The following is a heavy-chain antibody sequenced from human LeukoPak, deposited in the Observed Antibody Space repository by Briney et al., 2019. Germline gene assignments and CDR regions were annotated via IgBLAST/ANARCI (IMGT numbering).Heavy chain of an antibody. J-gene: IGHJ4*02. D-gene: IGHD5-12*01. CDR1: GFTFADFA. CDR3: ANGCTSSGYDLADY. Sequence: GGSLRLSCAASGFTFADFAMHWVRQAPGKGLEGVSGISWNGGTIVHADSVKGRFTISRDNAKNSLDLQMTSLRVADTALYYCANGCTSSGYDLADYWGLGTLVIVSS. V-gene: IGHV3-9*01. CDR2: ISWNGGTI.